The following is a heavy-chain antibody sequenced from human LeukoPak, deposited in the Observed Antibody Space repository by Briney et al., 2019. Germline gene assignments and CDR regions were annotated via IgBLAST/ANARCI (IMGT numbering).Heavy chain of an antibody. CDR1: GFTFSSYG. V-gene: IGHV3-33*01. D-gene: IGHD3-3*01. CDR3: ARILGGRPWYYFDY. J-gene: IGHJ4*02. Sequence: PGGSLRLSCAASGFTFSSYGMHWVRQAPGKGLEWVAVIWYDGSNKYYADSVKGRFTISRDNSKNTLYLQMNSLRAEDTAVYYCARILGGRPWYYFDYWGQGTLVTVSS. CDR2: IWYDGSNK.